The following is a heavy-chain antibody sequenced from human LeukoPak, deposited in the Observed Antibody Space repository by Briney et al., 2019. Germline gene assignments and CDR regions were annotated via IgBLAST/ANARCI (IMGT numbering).Heavy chain of an antibody. Sequence: SEXLSLTCTVSGGSISSSHYYWGWIRQPPGKGLEWIGTIYYSGTTYYNPSLESRVTMSEDTSKNQFSLTLRSVAATDTAVYYCARQISDYYYYYIDVWGKGTTVTASS. CDR1: GGSISSSHYY. CDR2: IYYSGTT. D-gene: IGHD3-3*01. J-gene: IGHJ6*03. CDR3: ARQISDYYYYYIDV. V-gene: IGHV4-39*01.